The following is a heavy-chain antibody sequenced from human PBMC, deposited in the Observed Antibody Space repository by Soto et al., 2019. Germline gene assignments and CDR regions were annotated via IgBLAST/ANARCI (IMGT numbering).Heavy chain of an antibody. CDR3: ATYSSSWFDY. CDR2: ISSGSNTI. Sequence: PGGSLRLSCAASGFTFSIYRMNWVRQAPGKGLEWVSYISSGSNTIYYADSVKGRFTISRDNAKNSLYLQMSSLRTEDTAVYYCATYSSSWFDYWGQGTLVTVSS. J-gene: IGHJ4*02. V-gene: IGHV3-48*01. CDR1: GFTFSIYR. D-gene: IGHD6-13*01.